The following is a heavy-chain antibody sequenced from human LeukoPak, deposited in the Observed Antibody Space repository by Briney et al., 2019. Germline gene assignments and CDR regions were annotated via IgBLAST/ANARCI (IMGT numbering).Heavy chain of an antibody. CDR1: GYTFTGYY. V-gene: IGHV1-2*06. D-gene: IGHD2-21*02. J-gene: IGHJ4*02. CDR2: INPNSGGT. CDR3: ARAIKYCGGDCYFDY. Sequence: ASVKVSCKASGYTFTGYYMHWVRQAPGQGLEWMGRINPNSGGTNYAQKFQGRVTMTRDTSISTAYMELSRLRSDDTAVYYCARAIKYCGGDCYFDYWGQGTLVTVSS.